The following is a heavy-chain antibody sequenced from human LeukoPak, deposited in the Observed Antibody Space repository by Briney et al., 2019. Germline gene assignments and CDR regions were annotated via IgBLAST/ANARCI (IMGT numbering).Heavy chain of an antibody. CDR2: INPNSGDT. Sequence: ASVKVSCKASGYTFTGYYIHWVRQAPGQGLEWMGWINPNSGDTNYAQKFQGRVTMTGDTSVTTAFMELSRLRSDDTAVYYCARGGDYYDSSGYLAGHFDYWGQGTLVTVSS. V-gene: IGHV1-2*02. D-gene: IGHD3-22*01. CDR3: ARGGDYYDSSGYLAGHFDY. CDR1: GYTFTGYY. J-gene: IGHJ4*02.